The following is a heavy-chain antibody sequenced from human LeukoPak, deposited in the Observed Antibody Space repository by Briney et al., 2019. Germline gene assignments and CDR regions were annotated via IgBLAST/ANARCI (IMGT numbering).Heavy chain of an antibody. CDR2: INHSGST. CDR3: ARGSGGDSSGYLNYGFDY. CDR1: GGSFSGYY. V-gene: IGHV4-34*01. J-gene: IGHJ4*02. D-gene: IGHD3-22*01. Sequence: SETLSLTCAVYGGSFSGYYWSWIRQPPGKGLEWIGEINHSGSTNYNPSLKSRVTISVDTSKNQFSLKLSSVTAADTAVYYCARGSGGDSSGYLNYGFDYWGQGTLVTVSS.